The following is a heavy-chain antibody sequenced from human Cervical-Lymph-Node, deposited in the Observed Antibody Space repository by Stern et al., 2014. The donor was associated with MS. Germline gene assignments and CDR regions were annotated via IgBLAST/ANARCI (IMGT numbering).Heavy chain of an antibody. V-gene: IGHV1-3*01. J-gene: IGHJ4*02. CDR1: GYTFTSYA. CDR2: INAGNGNT. CDR3: ARGRSGSY. D-gene: IGHD1-26*01. Sequence: QVQLVQSGAEVKKPGASVKVSCKASGYTFTSYAMHWVRQAPGQRLEWMGWINAGNGNTKYSQKFQGRVTITRDTSASTAYMELSSLRAEDTAVYYCARGRSGSYWGQGTLVTVSS.